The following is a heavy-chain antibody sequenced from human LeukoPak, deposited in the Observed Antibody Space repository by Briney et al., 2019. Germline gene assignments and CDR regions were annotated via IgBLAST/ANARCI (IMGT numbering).Heavy chain of an antibody. Sequence: GASVKVSCKASGYTFTGYYMHWVRQAAGQGLEWMGWINPDNGGTNNAQKFQGGVTMTRDTSISTAYMELSRLRSDDTAVYYCARTFYDTLDSDAFDFWGQGTMVIVSS. D-gene: IGHD2/OR15-2a*01. V-gene: IGHV1-2*02. CDR1: GYTFTGYY. CDR2: INPDNGGT. CDR3: ARTFYDTLDSDAFDF. J-gene: IGHJ3*01.